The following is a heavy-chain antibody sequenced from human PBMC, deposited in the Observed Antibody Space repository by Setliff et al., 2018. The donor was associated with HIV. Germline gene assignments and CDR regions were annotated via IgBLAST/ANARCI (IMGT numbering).Heavy chain of an antibody. V-gene: IGHV3-49*04. J-gene: IGHJ4*02. CDR3: ARNQGNSFGQGFDY. CDR1: GFDLGDYA. D-gene: IGHD5-18*01. CDR2: IRSEDYGGTS. Sequence: GGSLRLSCAGVGFDLGDYAVTWVRQAPGKGLEWVSFIRSEDYGGTSAFAASVQGRFTISRDESKNSLFLQMNSLSTEDTAVYYCARNQGNSFGQGFDYWGQGTLVTVSS.